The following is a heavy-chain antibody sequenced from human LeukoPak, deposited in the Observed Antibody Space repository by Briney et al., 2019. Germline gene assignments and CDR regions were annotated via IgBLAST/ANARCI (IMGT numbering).Heavy chain of an antibody. J-gene: IGHJ3*02. CDR1: GGSISSGGYS. Sequence: SETLSLTCTVSGGSISSGGYSWSWIRQHPGKGLEWIGYTYYSGSTYYNPSLKSRVTISVDTSKNQFSLKLSSVTAADTAVYYCARDVYSGYDSDAFDIWGQGTMVTVSS. CDR2: TYYSGST. CDR3: ARDVYSGYDSDAFDI. D-gene: IGHD5-12*01. V-gene: IGHV4-31*03.